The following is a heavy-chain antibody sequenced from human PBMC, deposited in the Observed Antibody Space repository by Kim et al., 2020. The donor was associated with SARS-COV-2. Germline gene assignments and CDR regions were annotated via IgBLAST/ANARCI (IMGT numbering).Heavy chain of an antibody. D-gene: IGHD3-22*01. CDR3: ARSYDIGLGGMDV. CDR1: GFTFSSYG. Sequence: GGSLRLSCAASGFTFSSYGMHWVRQAPGKGLEWVAVISYDGSNKYYADSVKGRFTISRDNSKNTLYLQMNSLRAEDTAVYYCARSYDIGLGGMDVWGQGTTVTVSS. CDR2: ISYDGSNK. V-gene: IGHV3-33*05. J-gene: IGHJ6*02.